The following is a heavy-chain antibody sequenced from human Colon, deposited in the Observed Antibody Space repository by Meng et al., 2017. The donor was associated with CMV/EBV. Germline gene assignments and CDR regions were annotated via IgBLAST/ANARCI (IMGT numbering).Heavy chain of an antibody. J-gene: IGHJ4*02. V-gene: IGHV3-21*01. Sequence: GGSLRLSCVGSEVTFKTYNIHWVRQAPGKGLEWVSSISPTSSDIYHADSVKGRFTVSRDNAKNSLYLQMNSLRAEDTAVYYCASYYDPDYWGQGTLVTVSS. CDR1: EVTFKTYN. CDR3: ASYYDPDY. CDR2: ISPTSSDI. D-gene: IGHD3-3*01.